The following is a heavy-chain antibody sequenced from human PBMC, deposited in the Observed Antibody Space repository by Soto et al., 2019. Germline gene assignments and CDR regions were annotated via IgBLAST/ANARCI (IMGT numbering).Heavy chain of an antibody. Sequence: SETLSLTCTVSGGSISSGDYYWSWIRQPPGKGLEWIGYIYYSGSTYYNPSLKSRVTISVDTSKNQFSLKLSSVTAADTAVYYCARGVTSSGWSSDYWGQGTLVTVSS. CDR1: GGSISSGDYY. D-gene: IGHD6-19*01. J-gene: IGHJ4*02. CDR2: IYYSGST. CDR3: ARGVTSSGWSSDY. V-gene: IGHV4-30-4*01.